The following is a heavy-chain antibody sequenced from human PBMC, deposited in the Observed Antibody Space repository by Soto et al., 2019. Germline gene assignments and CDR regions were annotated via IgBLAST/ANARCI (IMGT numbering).Heavy chain of an antibody. D-gene: IGHD3-10*01. Sequence: DVQLVESGGGLVKPGGSLRLSCAVSGFTVNSAWMSWVRQAPGKGLEWVGRIKSKGGGGTTDYAAPVKGRFIVSREDSKDTLYLQMNSLKTEDTAVYYCVADLPTYGSGEFDFWGQGTLVTVSS. CDR3: VADLPTYGSGEFDF. J-gene: IGHJ4*02. CDR2: IKSKGGGGTT. V-gene: IGHV3-15*01. CDR1: GFTVNSAW.